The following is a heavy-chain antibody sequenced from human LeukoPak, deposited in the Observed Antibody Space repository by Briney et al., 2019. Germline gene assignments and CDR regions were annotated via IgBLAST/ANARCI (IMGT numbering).Heavy chain of an antibody. D-gene: IGHD3-10*01. CDR2: ISSSSSYI. V-gene: IGHV3-21*01. CDR1: GFTFSSYE. CDR3: AREYYGSGSSFDY. J-gene: IGHJ4*02. Sequence: GGSLRLSCAASGFTFSSYEMNWVRQAPGKGLEWVSSISSSSSYIYYADSVKGRFTISRDNAKNSLYLQMNSLRAEDTAVYYCAREYYGSGSSFDYWGQGTLVTVSS.